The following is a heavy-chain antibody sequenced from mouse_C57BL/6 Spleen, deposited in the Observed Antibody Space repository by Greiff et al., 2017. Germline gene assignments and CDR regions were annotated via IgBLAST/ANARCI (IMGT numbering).Heavy chain of an antibody. CDR3: ARRGAQVVDY. CDR2: IDPSDSYT. D-gene: IGHD3-2*02. Sequence: QVHVKQPGAELVMPGASVKLSCKASGYTFTSYWMHWVKQRPGQGLEWIGEIDPSDSYTNYNQKFKGKSTLTVDKSSSTAYMQLSSLTSEDSAVYYCARRGAQVVDYWGQGTTLTVSS. V-gene: IGHV1-69*01. J-gene: IGHJ2*01. CDR1: GYTFTSYW.